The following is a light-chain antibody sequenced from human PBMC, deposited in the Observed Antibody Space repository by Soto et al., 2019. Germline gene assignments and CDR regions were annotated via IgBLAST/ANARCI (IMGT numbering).Light chain of an antibody. J-gene: IGKJ5*01. CDR2: DAS. CDR1: QSVSDS. Sequence: EIVLTQSPATLSLSPGERATLSCRASQSVSDSLAWYQQKPGQAPRLLIYDASNRATDIPARFSGTGSETDFTLTISRLEPEDFAVYYCQQYDNSPITFGQGTRLEIK. CDR3: QQYDNSPIT. V-gene: IGKV3-11*01.